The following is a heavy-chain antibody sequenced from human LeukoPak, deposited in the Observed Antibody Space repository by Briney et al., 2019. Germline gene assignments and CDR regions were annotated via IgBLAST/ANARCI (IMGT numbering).Heavy chain of an antibody. J-gene: IGHJ5*02. V-gene: IGHV4-30-4*01. CDR2: IYYSGST. D-gene: IGHD3-9*01. Sequence: SQTLSLTCTVSGGSISSGDYYWSWIRQPPGKGLEWIGYIYYSGSTYYNPSLKSRVTISVDTSKNQFSLKLSSVTAADTAVYYCARAYYDILTGYPNWFDPWGQGTLVTVSS. CDR1: GGSISSGDYY. CDR3: ARAYYDILTGYPNWFDP.